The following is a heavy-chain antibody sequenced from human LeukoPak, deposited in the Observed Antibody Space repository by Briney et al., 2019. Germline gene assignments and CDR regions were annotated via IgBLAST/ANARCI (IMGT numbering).Heavy chain of an antibody. CDR1: SGSLSSYS. Sequence: SETLSLTCTVSSGSLSSYSWSWIRQPPGKGLEWIGYISYSGSTNYNPSLKSRVTISVDTSKTQFSLKLSSVTAADTAVYYCARVLTTVTTEHYFDYWGQGTLVTVSS. CDR2: ISYSGST. CDR3: ARVLTTVTTEHYFDY. V-gene: IGHV4-59*01. J-gene: IGHJ4*02. D-gene: IGHD4-17*01.